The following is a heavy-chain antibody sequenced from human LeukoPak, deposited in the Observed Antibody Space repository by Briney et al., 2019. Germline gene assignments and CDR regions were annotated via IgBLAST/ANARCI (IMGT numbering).Heavy chain of an antibody. CDR2: IDPSGSYT. J-gene: IGHJ4*02. CDR1: GSSFPSYW. CDR3: ARTYYDILTGYSLSDY. Sequence: GESLQISCQGSGSSFPSYWITWVRQMPGKGLEWMGSIDPSGSYTNYSPSFQGHVTISADKSISTAYLQWSSLMASDTAMYYCARTYYDILTGYSLSDYWGQGTLVTVSS. V-gene: IGHV5-10-1*01. D-gene: IGHD3-9*01.